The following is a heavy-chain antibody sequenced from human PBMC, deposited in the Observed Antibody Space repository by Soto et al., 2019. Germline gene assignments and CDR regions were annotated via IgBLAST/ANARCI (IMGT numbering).Heavy chain of an antibody. V-gene: IGHV4-31*03. CDR1: GGSISRGGYY. Sequence: SETLSLTCPVSGGSISRGGYYWSRIRQHPGKGLDWIRYIYYSGITYYNPSLKSRVTISVDTSKNQFSLKLSSVTAADTAVYYCASLRSMTVKGRDYYYGMDVWGQGTTVTVSS. J-gene: IGHJ6*02. CDR3: ASLRSMTVKGRDYYYGMDV. D-gene: IGHD4-17*01. CDR2: IYYSGIT.